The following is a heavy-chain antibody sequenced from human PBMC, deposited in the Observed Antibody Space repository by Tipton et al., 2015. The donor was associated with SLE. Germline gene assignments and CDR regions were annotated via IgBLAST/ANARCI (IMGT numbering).Heavy chain of an antibody. J-gene: IGHJ3*02. CDR1: GGSFSGYY. V-gene: IGHV4-34*01. Sequence: TLSLTCAVSGGSFSGYYWYWVRQPPEQGLEWIGEITQSGVTNYNPSLKSRVTMSLDTSKNHFSLQLISVTAADTAVYFCARDNWGKSEVRAFDIWGPGTLVTVSS. CDR3: ARDNWGKSEVRAFDI. CDR2: ITQSGVT. D-gene: IGHD3-16*01.